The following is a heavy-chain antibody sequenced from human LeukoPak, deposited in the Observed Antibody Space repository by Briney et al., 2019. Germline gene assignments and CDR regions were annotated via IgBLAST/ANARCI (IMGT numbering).Heavy chain of an antibody. J-gene: IGHJ6*03. CDR3: ARDGITMVRGVIHYYMDV. Sequence: AGGSLRLSCAAPGITFSNYNMNWVRQAPGKGLEWISSITSSSSYTFYADSVKGRFTISRDNAKNSLYLQMNSLRAEDTAVYYCARDGITMVRGVIHYYMDVWGKGTTVTVSS. CDR1: GITFSNYN. CDR2: ITSSSSYT. V-gene: IGHV3-21*01. D-gene: IGHD3-10*01.